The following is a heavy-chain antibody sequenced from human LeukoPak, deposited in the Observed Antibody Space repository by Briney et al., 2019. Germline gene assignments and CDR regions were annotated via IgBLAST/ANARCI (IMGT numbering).Heavy chain of an antibody. CDR1: GGSISSSSYY. CDR2: IYYSGST. J-gene: IGHJ5*02. D-gene: IGHD6-19*01. Sequence: PSETLSLTCTVSGGSISSSSYYWGWIRQPPGKGLEWIGSIYYSGSTYYNPSLKSRVTISVDTSKNQFSLKLSSVTAADTAVYYCARDELSGYSSGWYWFDPWGQGTLVTVSS. V-gene: IGHV4-39*07. CDR3: ARDELSGYSSGWYWFDP.